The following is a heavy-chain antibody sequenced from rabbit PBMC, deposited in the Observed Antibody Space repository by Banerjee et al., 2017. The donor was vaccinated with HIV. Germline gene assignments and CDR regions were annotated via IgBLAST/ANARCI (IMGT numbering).Heavy chain of an antibody. D-gene: IGHD6-1*01. CDR1: GFTFSSSYY. Sequence: QEQLVESGGGLVTTGASLTLTCTASGFTFSSSYYMCWVRQAPGKGLEWIGCIYCGSSGSTYYASWAKGRFTISKTSSTTVTLQMTSLTAADTATYFCARDRANNDGYLFNLWGPGTLVTVS. J-gene: IGHJ4*01. CDR3: ARDRANNDGYLFNL. CDR2: IYCGSSGST. V-gene: IGHV1S45*01.